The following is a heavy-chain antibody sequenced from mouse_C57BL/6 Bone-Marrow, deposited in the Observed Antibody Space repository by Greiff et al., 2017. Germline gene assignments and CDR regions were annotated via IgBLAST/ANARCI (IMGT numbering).Heavy chain of an antibody. CDR2: INPGSGGT. V-gene: IGHV1-54*01. J-gene: IGHJ2*01. D-gene: IGHD2-1*01. CDR3: ARCLYGNFDY. Sequence: VQGVESGAELVRPGTSVKVSCKASGYAFTNYLIEWVKQRPGQGLEWIGVINPGSGGTNYNEKFKGKATLTAAKSSSTAYMQLSSLTSEDSAVYFCARCLYGNFDYWGQGTTLTVSS. CDR1: GYAFTNYL.